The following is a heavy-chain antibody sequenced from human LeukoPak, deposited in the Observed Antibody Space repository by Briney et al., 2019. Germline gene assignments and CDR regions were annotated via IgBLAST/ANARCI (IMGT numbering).Heavy chain of an antibody. CDR1: GFTLSTYW. D-gene: IGHD6-19*01. J-gene: IGHJ4*02. Sequence: GGSLRLSSAASGFTLSTYWMSWVRQATGKGLEWLANIKQDGSEKYYVDSVKGRFTISRDNAKNSLYLQMNSLRAEDTALYYCARTNNAYSSGWYLGTTDYWGQGSLVTVSS. V-gene: IGHV3-7*03. CDR3: ARTNNAYSSGWYLGTTDY. CDR2: IKQDGSEK.